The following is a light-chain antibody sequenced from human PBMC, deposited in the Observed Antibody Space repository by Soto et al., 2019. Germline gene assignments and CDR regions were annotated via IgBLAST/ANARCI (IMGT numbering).Light chain of an antibody. CDR1: KSVKTY. Sequence: EIVLTQTPATLSLSPGPRATLSCWASKSVKTYLMWYQHKPGQAPRLLIYNTSTRATGIPDRFSGSGSATGFTLTISHLTPEDSAVYYWQQRGNSITFGGGTKVEI. V-gene: IGKV3-11*01. J-gene: IGKJ4*02. CDR3: QQRGNSIT. CDR2: NTS.